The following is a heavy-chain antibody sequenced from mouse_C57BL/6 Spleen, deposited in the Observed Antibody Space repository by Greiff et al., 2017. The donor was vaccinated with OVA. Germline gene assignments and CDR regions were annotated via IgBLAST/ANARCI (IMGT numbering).Heavy chain of an antibody. CDR1: GFTFSDYG. J-gene: IGHJ4*01. V-gene: IGHV5-17*01. Sequence: EVNVVESGGGLVKPGGSLKLSCAASGFTFSDYGMHWVRQAPEKGLEWVAYISSGSSTIYYADTVKGRFTISRDNAKNTLFLQMTSLRSEDTAMYYCARPPIYDSSMDYWGQGTSVTVSS. CDR2: ISSGSSTI. CDR3: ARPPIYDSSMDY. D-gene: IGHD2-3*01.